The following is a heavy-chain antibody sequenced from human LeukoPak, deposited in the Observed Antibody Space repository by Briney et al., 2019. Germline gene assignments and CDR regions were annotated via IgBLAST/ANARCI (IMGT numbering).Heavy chain of an antibody. CDR3: ARAGELRYMDV. CDR1: GFTFSSNW. V-gene: IGHV3-74*01. Sequence: GGSLRLSCAASGFTFSSNWMNWVRQAPGKGLVWVSRINSDGSTITYADSVKGRFTISRDNAKNSLFLQMSSLRADDTAIYYCARAGELRYMDVWGKGTAVTVSS. D-gene: IGHD3-16*01. J-gene: IGHJ6*03. CDR2: INSDGSTI.